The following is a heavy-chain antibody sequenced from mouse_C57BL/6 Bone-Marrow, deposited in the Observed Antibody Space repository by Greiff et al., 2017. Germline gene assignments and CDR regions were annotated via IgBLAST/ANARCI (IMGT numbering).Heavy chain of an antibody. CDR3: TRRGGLGEVTWFAY. CDR1: GFTFSDAW. Sequence: DVMLVESGGGLVQPGGSMKLSCAASGFTFSDAWMDWVRQSPEKGLEWVAEIRNKANNHATYYAESVKGRFTISRDDSNSSVYLQMNSLRAEDTGIYYCTRRGGLGEVTWFAYWGQGTLVTVSA. D-gene: IGHD4-1*01. CDR2: IRNKANNHAT. V-gene: IGHV6-6*01. J-gene: IGHJ3*01.